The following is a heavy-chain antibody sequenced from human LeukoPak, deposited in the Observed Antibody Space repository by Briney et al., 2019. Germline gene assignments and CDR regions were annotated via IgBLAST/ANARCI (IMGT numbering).Heavy chain of an antibody. CDR2: INWNGGST. D-gene: IGHD3-10*01. J-gene: IGHJ5*02. CDR3: ARVYYYGSGRSWFDP. V-gene: IGHV3-20*01. CDR1: GFTFDDYG. Sequence: PGGSLRLSCAASGFTFDDYGMSWVRQAPGKGLGWVSGINWNGGSTGYADSVKGRFTISRDNAKNSLYLQMNSLRAEDTALYHCARVYYYGSGRSWFDPWGQGTLVTVSS.